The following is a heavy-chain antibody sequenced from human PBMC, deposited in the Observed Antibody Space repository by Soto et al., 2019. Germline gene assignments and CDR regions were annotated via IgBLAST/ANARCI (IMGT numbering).Heavy chain of an antibody. D-gene: IGHD1-1*01. V-gene: IGHV3-23*01. Sequence: TGGSLRLSCEASGGMFSSYVMNWVRQAPGKGLEWVSGISGTGGSTKYADSVQGRFTTSSDSSKTTVYLQMNDLRPDDTAVYYCATWHEREHAYDVWGQGTTVTVSS. CDR1: GGMFSSYV. CDR2: ISGTGGST. J-gene: IGHJ3*01. CDR3: ATWHEREHAYDV.